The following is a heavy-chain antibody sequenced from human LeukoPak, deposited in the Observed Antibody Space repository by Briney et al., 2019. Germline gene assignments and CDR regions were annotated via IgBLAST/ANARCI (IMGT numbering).Heavy chain of an antibody. CDR3: ARQEVTAYYFDY. Sequence: SETLSLTCAVYGGSFSGYYWSWIRQPPGKGLEWIGEINHSGSTNYNPSLKSRVTISVDTSKNQFSLKLSSVIAADTAVYYCARQEVTAYYFDYWGQGTLVTVSS. CDR1: GGSFSGYY. D-gene: IGHD2-21*02. CDR2: INHSGST. V-gene: IGHV4-34*01. J-gene: IGHJ4*02.